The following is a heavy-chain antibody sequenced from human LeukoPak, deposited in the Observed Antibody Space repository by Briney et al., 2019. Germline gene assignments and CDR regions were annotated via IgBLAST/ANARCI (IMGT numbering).Heavy chain of an antibody. CDR2: ISGSGGST. CDR3: AKDLGTIFGVVIIKSVGYYFDY. V-gene: IGHV3-23*01. Sequence: PGGSLRLSCAASGFAFKTYAMSWVRQAPGKGLEWVSAISGSGGSTYYADSVKGRFTISRDNSKNTLYLQMNSLRAEDTAVYYCAKDLGTIFGVVIIKSVGYYFDYWGQGTLVTVSS. CDR1: GFAFKTYA. D-gene: IGHD3-3*01. J-gene: IGHJ4*02.